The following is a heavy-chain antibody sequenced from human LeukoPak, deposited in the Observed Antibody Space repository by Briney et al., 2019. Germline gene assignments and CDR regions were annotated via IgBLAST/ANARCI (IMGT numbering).Heavy chain of an antibody. CDR1: GFTFSSYG. D-gene: IGHD6-19*01. CDR2: MRYDGSNK. Sequence: GGSLRLSCAASGFTFSSYGMHWVRQAPGKGLAWVAFMRYDGSNKYYADSVKGRFTISRDNSKNTLYLQMNSLRAEDTAVYYCAKPQDTGYSSGWNYYYYMDVWGKGTTVTVSS. J-gene: IGHJ6*03. CDR3: AKPQDTGYSSGWNYYYYMDV. V-gene: IGHV3-30*02.